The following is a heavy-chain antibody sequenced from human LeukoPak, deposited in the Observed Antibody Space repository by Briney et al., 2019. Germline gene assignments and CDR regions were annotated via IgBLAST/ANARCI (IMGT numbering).Heavy chain of an antibody. Sequence: PSETLSLTCTVSGGSISSYYWSWIRQPPGKGLEWIGYIYYSGSTNYNPSLKSRVTISVDTSKNQFSLKLSSVTAADTAVYYCARGVKGGAFDIWGQGTMVTVSS. V-gene: IGHV4-59*01. D-gene: IGHD1-26*01. J-gene: IGHJ3*02. CDR3: ARGVKGGAFDI. CDR1: GGSISSYY. CDR2: IYYSGST.